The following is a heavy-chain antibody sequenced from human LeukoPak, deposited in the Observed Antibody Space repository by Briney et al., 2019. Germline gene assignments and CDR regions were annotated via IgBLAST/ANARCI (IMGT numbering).Heavy chain of an antibody. J-gene: IGHJ3*02. CDR1: GGSISTYY. CDR2: LYYSGNT. CDR3: ARLGRPAAFDI. D-gene: IGHD3-16*01. V-gene: IGHV4-59*08. Sequence: PSETLSLTCTVSGGSISTYYWSWIPQPPGKGREWIGYLYYSGNTNYNPSLKSRVTISIDTSKNQFSLKLISVTAADTALYYCARLGRPAAFDIWGQGTMVTVSS.